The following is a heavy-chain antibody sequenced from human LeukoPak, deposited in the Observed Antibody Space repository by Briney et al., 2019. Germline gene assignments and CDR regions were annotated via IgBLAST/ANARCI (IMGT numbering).Heavy chain of an antibody. J-gene: IGHJ4*02. Sequence: SETLSLTCTVSGGSLSSSSYYWGWIRQPPGKGLEWIGSIYYSGSTYYNPSLKSRVTISVDTSKNQFSLKLSSVTAADTAVYYCARQAVLEQQLVYYFDYWGQGTLVTVSS. CDR1: GGSLSSSSYY. CDR2: IYYSGST. V-gene: IGHV4-39*01. CDR3: ARQAVLEQQLVYYFDY. D-gene: IGHD6-13*01.